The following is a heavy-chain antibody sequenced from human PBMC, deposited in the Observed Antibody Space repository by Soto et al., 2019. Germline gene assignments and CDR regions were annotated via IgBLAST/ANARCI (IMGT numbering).Heavy chain of an antibody. V-gene: IGHV4-31*03. CDR2: IYYSGST. D-gene: IGHD3-22*01. CDR1: GGSISSGGYY. CDR3: ARDGHSYDSSDNGMDV. Sequence: PSETLSLTCTVSGGSISSGGYYWSCIRQHPGKGLEWIGYIYYSGSTYCNPSLKSRVTISVDTSKNQFSLKLSSVTAADTAVYYCARDGHSYDSSDNGMDVWGQGTTVTVS. J-gene: IGHJ6*02.